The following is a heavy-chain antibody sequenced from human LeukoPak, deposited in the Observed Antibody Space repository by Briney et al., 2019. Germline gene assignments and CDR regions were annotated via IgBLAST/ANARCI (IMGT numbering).Heavy chain of an antibody. CDR3: ARQDYVTLATRAYFDY. CDR2: INPGDSDT. Sequence: GELLKISVKGSGYSFTNYWNGGVRQIPGKGLGGMGIINPGDSDTRYCPSFQGQVTISADKSVSTAYLQWSSLKASDTAMYYCARQDYVTLATRAYFDYWGQGTLVTVSS. D-gene: IGHD3-16*01. J-gene: IGHJ4*02. CDR1: GYSFTNYW. V-gene: IGHV5-51*01.